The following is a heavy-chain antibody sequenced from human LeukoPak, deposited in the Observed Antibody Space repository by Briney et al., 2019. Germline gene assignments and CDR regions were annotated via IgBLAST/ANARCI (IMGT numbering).Heavy chain of an antibody. D-gene: IGHD1-14*01. Sequence: PGGSLRLSCAASGFTFSGYSMNWVRQAPGKGLEWVSYISSSSSTIYYADSVKGRFTISRDNAKNSLYLQMNSLRDEDTAVYYCARDTSRIGINWFDPWGQGTLVTVSS. CDR3: ARDTSRIGINWFDP. V-gene: IGHV3-48*02. CDR2: ISSSSSTI. J-gene: IGHJ5*02. CDR1: GFTFSGYS.